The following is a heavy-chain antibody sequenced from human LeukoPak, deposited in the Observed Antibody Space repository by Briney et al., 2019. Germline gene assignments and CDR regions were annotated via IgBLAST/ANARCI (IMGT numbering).Heavy chain of an antibody. CDR1: GGPFSGYY. J-gene: IGHJ6*03. CDR3: ARGLLGGRESYYMDV. D-gene: IGHD1-26*01. CDR2: IKHTGST. V-gene: IGHV4-34*01. Sequence: SETLSPTCAVPGGPFSGYYWTWVRQPPGKGLEWMGEIKHTGSTNSNPSLKSRVTISLDTSKNQFSLYVSSVTAADTAVYYCARGLLGGRESYYMDVWGKGTTVIVSS.